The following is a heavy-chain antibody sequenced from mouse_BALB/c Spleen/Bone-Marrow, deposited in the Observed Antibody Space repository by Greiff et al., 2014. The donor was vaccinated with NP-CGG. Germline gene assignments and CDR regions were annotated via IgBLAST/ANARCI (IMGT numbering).Heavy chain of an antibody. Sequence: VQRVESGAELARPGASVKLSCKASGYTFTSYTMHWVKQRPGQGLEWIGYINPSSGYTNYNQKFKDKATLTADKSSSTAYMQLSSLTSEDSAVYYCALANWDIGGPFAYWGQGTLVTVS. D-gene: IGHD4-1*01. CDR1: GYTFTSYT. J-gene: IGHJ3*01. V-gene: IGHV1-4*01. CDR3: ALANWDIGGPFAY. CDR2: INPSSGYT.